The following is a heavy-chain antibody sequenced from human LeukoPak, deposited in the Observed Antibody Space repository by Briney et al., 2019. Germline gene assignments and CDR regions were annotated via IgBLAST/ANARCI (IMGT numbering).Heavy chain of an antibody. CDR1: GFTFSSYA. V-gene: IGHV3-23*01. J-gene: IGHJ4*02. D-gene: IGHD3-3*01. CDR3: AKDLDFWSGFFDY. CDR2: ISGSGGST. Sequence: GGSLRLSCAASGFTFSSYAMSWVRQAPGKGPEWVSAISGSGGSTYYADSVKGRFTISRDNSKNTLYLQMNSLRAEDTAVYYCAKDLDFWSGFFDYWGQGTLVTVSS.